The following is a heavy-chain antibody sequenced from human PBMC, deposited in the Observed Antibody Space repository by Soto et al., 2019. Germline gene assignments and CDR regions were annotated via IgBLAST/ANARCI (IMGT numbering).Heavy chain of an antibody. D-gene: IGHD1-20*01. J-gene: IGHJ4*02. Sequence: LSLTCTVPSGSISVTDVFWGWVRQPPGKGLEWIGNVDYCGTAYFSPSLATRVTFHVDTSKNQFSLTLYSVTAADTAVYYCARITGRHLDYWGQGILVTVSS. CDR3: ARITGRHLDY. CDR2: VDYCGTA. V-gene: IGHV4-39*01. CDR1: SGSISVTDVF.